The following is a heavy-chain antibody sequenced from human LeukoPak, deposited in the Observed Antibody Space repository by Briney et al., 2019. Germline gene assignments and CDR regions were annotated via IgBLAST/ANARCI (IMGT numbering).Heavy chain of an antibody. V-gene: IGHV3-30*04. CDR3: ARESGEYGMDV. J-gene: IGHJ6*02. D-gene: IGHD1-26*01. CDR1: GFTFSSYA. CDR2: ISYDGSNK. Sequence: PGGSLRLSCAASGFTFSSYAMHWVRQAPGKGLEWVAVISYDGSNKYYADSVKGRFTISRDNSKNTLCLQMNSLRAEDTAVYYCARESGEYGMDVWGQGTTVTVSS.